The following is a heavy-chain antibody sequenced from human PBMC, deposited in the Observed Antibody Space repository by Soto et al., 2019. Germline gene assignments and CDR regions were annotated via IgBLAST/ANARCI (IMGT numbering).Heavy chain of an antibody. J-gene: IGHJ6*02. CDR3: ATQGGSTTTMTIIGGMDV. CDR1: GGSINSASYY. Sequence: SETLSLTCSVSGGSINSASYYWAWMRQPPGKGLEWIGSMFYSGRTHYNPSLKSRALISVDKPKNQFSLRLSAVTATDTAVYFCATQGGSTTTMTIIGGMDVWGQGTTVTVSS. D-gene: IGHD3-16*01. CDR2: MFYSGRT. V-gene: IGHV4-39*01.